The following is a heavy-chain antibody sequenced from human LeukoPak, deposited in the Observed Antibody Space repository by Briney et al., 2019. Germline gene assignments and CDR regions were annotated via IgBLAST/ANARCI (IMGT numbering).Heavy chain of an antibody. J-gene: IGHJ4*02. CDR3: ARVRVRGVIPYYFDY. Sequence: SETLSLTCTVSGGSISGYYWSWIRRPPGKGLEWIGCINYSGSTNYNPSLKSRVTISADTSKNQFSLKLSSVTAADTAVYYCARVRVRGVIPYYFDYWGQGTLVTVSS. CDR2: INYSGST. V-gene: IGHV4-59*01. D-gene: IGHD3-10*02. CDR1: GGSISGYY.